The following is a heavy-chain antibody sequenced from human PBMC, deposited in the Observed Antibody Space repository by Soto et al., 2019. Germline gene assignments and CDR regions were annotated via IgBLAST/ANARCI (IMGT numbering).Heavy chain of an antibody. V-gene: IGHV3-49*03. D-gene: IGHD2-15*01. Sequence: PGGALRLSCAVSGFTFDDYSMSWFRQAPGKGPEWVGFIRTKPYGETTEYAGFGKGRCTISRDDSKSIAYLQMNSLKTEDTSLYYCTRKYCSGGSCYDTAIYFWGHGTRVTVSS. CDR2: IRTKPYGETT. CDR3: TRKYCSGGSCYDTAIYF. J-gene: IGHJ4*01. CDR1: GFTFDDYS.